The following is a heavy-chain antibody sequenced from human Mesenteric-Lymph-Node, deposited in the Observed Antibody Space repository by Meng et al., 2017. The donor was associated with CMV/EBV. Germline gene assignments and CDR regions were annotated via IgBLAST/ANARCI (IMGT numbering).Heavy chain of an antibody. CDR3: AREGQYYDSSGYYHYGMDV. CDR1: GFTFSSYG. CDR2: IWYDGSNK. V-gene: IGHV3-33*01. D-gene: IGHD3-22*01. Sequence: GESLKISCAASGFTFSSYGMHWVRQAPGKGLEWVAVIWYDGSNKYYADSVKGRFTISRDNSKNTLYLQMNSLRAEDTAVYYCAREGQYYDSSGYYHYGMDVWGLGTTVTVSS. J-gene: IGHJ6*02.